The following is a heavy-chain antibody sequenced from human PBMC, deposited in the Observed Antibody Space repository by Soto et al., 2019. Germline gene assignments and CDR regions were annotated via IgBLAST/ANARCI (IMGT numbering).Heavy chain of an antibody. CDR1: GFTFSNYA. D-gene: IGHD1-1*01. Sequence: EVQVLESGGGLVQPGGSLRLSCTASGFTFSNYAMSWVRQAPGKGLEWVSGISNGDDSTYYADSVKGRFTISRDNSENTKHLQMNSLSAEDTPIYYCAKEQLERHFGFDYWGQGALVTVSS. V-gene: IGHV3-23*01. J-gene: IGHJ4*02. CDR3: AKEQLERHFGFDY. CDR2: ISNGDDST.